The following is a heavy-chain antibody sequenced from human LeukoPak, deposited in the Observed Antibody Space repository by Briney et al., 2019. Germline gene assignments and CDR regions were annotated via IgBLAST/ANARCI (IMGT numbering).Heavy chain of an antibody. CDR1: GYTFTGYY. J-gene: IGHJ5*02. V-gene: IGHV1-2*06. CDR3: TQYYYDSSGLRWFDP. D-gene: IGHD3-22*01. Sequence: ASMKVSCKASGYTFTGYYMHWVRQAPGQGLEWMGRINPNSGGTNYAQKFQGRVTMTRDTSISTAYMELSRLRSDDTAVYYCTQYYYDSSGLRWFDPWGQGTLVTVSS. CDR2: INPNSGGT.